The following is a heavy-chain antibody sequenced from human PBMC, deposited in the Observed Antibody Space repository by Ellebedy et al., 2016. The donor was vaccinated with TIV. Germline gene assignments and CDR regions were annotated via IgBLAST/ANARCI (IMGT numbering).Heavy chain of an antibody. CDR2: IGGVGGSGGST. Sequence: GESLKISCAASGFTFSSYAMTWVRQAPGKGLAWVSTIGGVGGSGGSTYYAEFVKGRFTISRDNSRNTLYLQMNSLRAEDTAVYYCAKDLTEEDVWSGYCTAADHWGQGTLVTVSS. D-gene: IGHD3-3*01. J-gene: IGHJ4*02. CDR3: AKDLTEEDVWSGYCTAADH. CDR1: GFTFSSYA. V-gene: IGHV3-23*01.